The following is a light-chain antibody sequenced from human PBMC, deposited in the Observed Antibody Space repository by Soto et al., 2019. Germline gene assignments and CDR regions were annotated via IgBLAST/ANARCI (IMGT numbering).Light chain of an antibody. V-gene: IGKV3-20*01. J-gene: IGKJ1*01. CDR2: AAS. Sequence: EIVLTQSPGTLSLSPGERASLSCRASQSVSSNYLAWYQQKPGQAPRLLIYAASSRATGIPDRFSGSGFGTDFSLTISRLEPEDFAVYYCQQYGTSPETFGQGTKVDIK. CDR3: QQYGTSPET. CDR1: QSVSSNY.